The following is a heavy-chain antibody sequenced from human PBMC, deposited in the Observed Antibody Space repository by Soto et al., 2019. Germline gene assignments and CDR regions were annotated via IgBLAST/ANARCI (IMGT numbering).Heavy chain of an antibody. V-gene: IGHV1-2*04. Sequence: ASVKVSCKASGYTFTGYYMHWVRQAPGQGLEWMGWINPNSGGTNYAQKFQGWVTMTRDTSISTAYMELSRLRSDDTAVYYCARGLNCSSTSCQQIDFDYWGQGTLVTVSS. CDR3: ARGLNCSSTSCQQIDFDY. CDR2: INPNSGGT. CDR1: GYTFTGYY. J-gene: IGHJ4*02. D-gene: IGHD2-2*01.